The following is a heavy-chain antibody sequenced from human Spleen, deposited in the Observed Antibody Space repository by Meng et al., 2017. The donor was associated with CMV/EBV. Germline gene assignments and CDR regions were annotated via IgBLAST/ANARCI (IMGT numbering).Heavy chain of an antibody. CDR2: VYPGDSDT. CDR1: GYSFTNYW. CDR3: AAHYGSGSYLDY. Sequence: GESLKISCKGSGYSFTNYWIAWVRQMPGKGLEWMGIVYPGDSDTRYSPSFQGQVTISADKSITTAYLLWSSLRASDTAMYYCAAHYGSGSYLDYWGQGTLVTVSS. V-gene: IGHV5-51*01. D-gene: IGHD3-10*01. J-gene: IGHJ4*02.